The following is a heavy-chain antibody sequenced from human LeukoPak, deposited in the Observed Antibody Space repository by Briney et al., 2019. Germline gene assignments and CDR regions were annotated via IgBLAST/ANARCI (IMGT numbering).Heavy chain of an antibody. V-gene: IGHV4-59*01. CDR2: IYYSGST. D-gene: IGHD3-22*01. CDR3: ARGMTYYYDSSGLLTYYFDY. CDR1: GGPISSYY. J-gene: IGHJ4*02. Sequence: PSETLSLTCTVSGGPISSYYWSWIRQPPGKGLEWIGYIYYSGSTNYNPSLKSRVTISVDTSKNQFSLKLSSVTAADTAVYYCARGMTYYYDSSGLLTYYFDYWGQGTLVTVSS.